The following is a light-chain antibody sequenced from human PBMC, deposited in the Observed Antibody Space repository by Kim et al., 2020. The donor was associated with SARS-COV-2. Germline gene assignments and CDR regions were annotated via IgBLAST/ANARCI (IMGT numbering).Light chain of an antibody. CDR1: QSVSNY. CDR3: QQRGHWPLT. J-gene: IGKJ4*01. V-gene: IGKV3-11*01. Sequence: SWSPGERATLSCRASQSVSNYLAWYQQRPGQAPRLLIFDTFNRAAGVPARFSGSGSGTDFTLSISSLEPEDFAVYYCQQRGHWPLTFGGGTKLEI. CDR2: DTF.